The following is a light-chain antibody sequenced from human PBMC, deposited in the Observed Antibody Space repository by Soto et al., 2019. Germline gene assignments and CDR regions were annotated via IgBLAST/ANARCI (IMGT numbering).Light chain of an antibody. J-gene: IGKJ1*01. CDR1: QSVTSSH. V-gene: IGKV3-20*01. Sequence: EIVLTQSPGTLSLSPGERATLSCRASQSVTSSHLAWYQQKPGQAPRLLIYGASSRATGTPDRFNGGGSGTDFTLTITRLEPEDFAVYYCQQYGRSPKTFGQGTKVEIK. CDR3: QQYGRSPKT. CDR2: GAS.